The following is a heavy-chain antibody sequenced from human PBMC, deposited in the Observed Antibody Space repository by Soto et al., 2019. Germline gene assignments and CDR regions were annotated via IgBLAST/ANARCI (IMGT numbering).Heavy chain of an antibody. V-gene: IGHV1-2*04. D-gene: IGHD3-22*01. J-gene: IGHJ6*02. CDR3: GRGGGVYYDSSGYYRVMDYYYGMDV. CDR2: INPNSGGT. Sequence: ASVKVSFRATGYTFTVYHMHWVRQAPAQGLEWMGWINPNSGGTNYAKKFQGWVTMTRDTSISTAYMELSRQRSDDTAVYYCGRGGGVYYDSSGYYRVMDYYYGMDVWGQGTTVTVSS. CDR1: GYTFTVYH.